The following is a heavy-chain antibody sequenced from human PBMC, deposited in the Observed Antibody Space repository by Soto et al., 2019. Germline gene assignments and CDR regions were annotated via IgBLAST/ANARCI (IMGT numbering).Heavy chain of an antibody. CDR2: INGDGSDR. CDR1: GFSSSDCW. V-gene: IGHV3-7*01. CDR3: TRDPSWGAFDI. D-gene: IGHD7-27*01. Sequence: ELQLVQSGGGLAQPGGSLRLSCIASGFSSSDCWMAWIRQVPGKGLELVAAINGDGSDRGYLESVEGRFTISRDNANNSVLLHLNTLTAEDTAVYFCTRDPSWGAFDIWGQGTMVTVSS. J-gene: IGHJ3*02.